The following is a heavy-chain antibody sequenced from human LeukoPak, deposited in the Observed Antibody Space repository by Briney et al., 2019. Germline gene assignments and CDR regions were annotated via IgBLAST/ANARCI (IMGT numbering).Heavy chain of an antibody. V-gene: IGHV3-15*07. J-gene: IGHJ4*02. CDR3: ARDPEYFYSSSSLSTNSLVDY. CDR2: IKSKTDGGTT. Sequence: GGSLRLSCAASGFTFSNAWMNWVRQAPGKGLEWVGRIKSKTDGGTTDYAAPVKGRFTISRDDSKNTLYLQMNSLKTEDTAVYYCARDPEYFYSSSSLSTNSLVDYWGQGTLVTVSS. CDR1: GFTFSNAW. D-gene: IGHD6-6*01.